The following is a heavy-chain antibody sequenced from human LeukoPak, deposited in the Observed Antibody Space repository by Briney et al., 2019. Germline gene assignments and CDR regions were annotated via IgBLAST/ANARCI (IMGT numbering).Heavy chain of an antibody. J-gene: IGHJ4*02. D-gene: IGHD2-2*01. Sequence: SETLSLTCTLGGLSLSVHYWGWIRQPPGKGLELVGHIYYTGPTFYNPSLNSRVTITLNTSRNQFSLRLTSVIAADTAVYYCARFSWGCSTASCYLTNWGQGALVTVSS. V-gene: IGHV4-59*11. CDR1: GLSLSVHY. CDR3: ARFSWGCSTASCYLTN. CDR2: IYYTGPT.